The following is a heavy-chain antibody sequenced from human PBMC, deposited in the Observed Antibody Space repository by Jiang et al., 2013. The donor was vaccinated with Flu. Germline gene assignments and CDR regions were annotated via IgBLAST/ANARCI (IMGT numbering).Heavy chain of an antibody. J-gene: IGHJ3*02. D-gene: IGHD3-10*01. CDR3: AREGIWFGFDAFDI. CDR2: TYYRSKWYN. Sequence: SQTLSLTCAISGDSLSSSGVAWNWIRQSPSRGLEWLGRTYYRSKWYNDYTVSVKSRITINPDTSKNQFSLQLNSVTPEDTAVYYCAREGIWFGFDAFDIWGQGTMVTVSS. CDR1: GDSLSSSGVA. V-gene: IGHV6-1*01.